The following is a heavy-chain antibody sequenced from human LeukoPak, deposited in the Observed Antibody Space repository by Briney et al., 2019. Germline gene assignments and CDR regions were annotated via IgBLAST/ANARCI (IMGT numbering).Heavy chain of an antibody. V-gene: IGHV4-30-2*01. Sequence: SETLSLTCAVSGGSIGSGGYSWSWIRQPPGKGLEWIGYIYHSGSTYYNLSLKSRVTISVDRSKNQFSLKLSSVTAADTAVYYCARAGWGGTHDYWGQGTLVTVSS. CDR3: ARAGWGGTHDY. CDR1: GGSIGSGGYS. CDR2: IYHSGST. J-gene: IGHJ4*02. D-gene: IGHD1-14*01.